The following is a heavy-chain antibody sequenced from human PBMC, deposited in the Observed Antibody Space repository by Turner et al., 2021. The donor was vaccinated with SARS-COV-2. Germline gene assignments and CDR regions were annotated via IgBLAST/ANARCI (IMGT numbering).Heavy chain of an antibody. CDR2: IIPILGIA. V-gene: IGHV1-69*10. CDR1: GGTFSSYA. CDR3: ARDGPHCSSTSYMDV. Sequence: QVQLVQSGAEVKKPGSSVKVSCKASGGTFSSYAISWVRQAPGQGLEWIGWIIPILGIANYAQKFQGRVTITADKSTSTAYMELSSLRSEDTAVYYCARDGPHCSSTSYMDVWGQGTTVTVSS. J-gene: IGHJ6*03. D-gene: IGHD2-2*01.